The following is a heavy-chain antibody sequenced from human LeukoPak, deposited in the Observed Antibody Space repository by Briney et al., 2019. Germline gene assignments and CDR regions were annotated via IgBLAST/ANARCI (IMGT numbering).Heavy chain of an antibody. J-gene: IGHJ6*03. D-gene: IGHD6-19*01. V-gene: IGHV5-51*01. CDR3: ARHLSVAGPNYYYYYMDV. CDR1: GYSFASYW. CDR2: IYPGDSDT. Sequence: GESLKISCKGSGYSFASYWSGWVPQTPGKGLEWMGIIYPGDSDTKSSPSFQCQLTISADKSISTAYLKRSSLKASDTAMYYCARHLSVAGPNYYYYYMDVWGKGTTVTVSS.